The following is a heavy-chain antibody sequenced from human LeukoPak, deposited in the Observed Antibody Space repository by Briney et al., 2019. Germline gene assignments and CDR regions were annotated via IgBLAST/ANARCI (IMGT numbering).Heavy chain of an antibody. D-gene: IGHD3-16*01. V-gene: IGHV3-43*01. Sequence: GGSLRLSCAASGFTFSSYAMSWVRQAPGKGLEWVSLISWDGGSTYYADSVKGRFTISRDNSKNSLYLQMNSLRTEDTALYYCAKGRGTYYYYGMDVWGQGTTVTVSS. CDR1: GFTFSSYA. CDR3: AKGRGTYYYYGMDV. J-gene: IGHJ6*02. CDR2: ISWDGGST.